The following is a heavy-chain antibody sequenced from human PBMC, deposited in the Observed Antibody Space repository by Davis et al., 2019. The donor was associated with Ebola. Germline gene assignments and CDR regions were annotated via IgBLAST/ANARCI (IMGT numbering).Heavy chain of an antibody. Sequence: GESLKISCKGSGYSFTNFWIGWVRQMPGKGLEWMGIIYPGDSDTRYSPSFQGQVTISADKSISTAYLQWSSLKSSDTAMYYCARTVATYGSGSYYYYYYGMDVWGQGTTVTVSS. CDR3: ARTVATYGSGSYYYYYYGMDV. CDR2: IYPGDSDT. V-gene: IGHV5-51*01. D-gene: IGHD3-10*01. CDR1: GYSFTNFW. J-gene: IGHJ6*02.